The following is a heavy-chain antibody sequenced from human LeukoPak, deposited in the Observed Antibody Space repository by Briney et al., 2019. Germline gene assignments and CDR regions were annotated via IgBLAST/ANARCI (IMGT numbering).Heavy chain of an antibody. J-gene: IGHJ5*02. Sequence: SETLCLTCTVSGGSISSSSYYWGWIRQPPGKGLEWIGSIYYSGSTYYNPSLKSRVTISVDTSKNQFSLKLSSVTAADTAVYYCARETYYDFWSGYYSWGWFDPWGQGTLVTVSS. CDR1: GGSISSSSYY. CDR2: IYYSGST. D-gene: IGHD3-3*01. V-gene: IGHV4-39*02. CDR3: ARETYYDFWSGYYSWGWFDP.